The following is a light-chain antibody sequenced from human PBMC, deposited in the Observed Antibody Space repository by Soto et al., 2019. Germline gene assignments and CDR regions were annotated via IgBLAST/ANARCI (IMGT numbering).Light chain of an antibody. CDR2: GAS. CDR3: QQYGSSGT. Sequence: EIGMTQSPATLSVSPWERATLSCMASQSVSSSYLAWYKQKPGQAPRLLIYGASNRATGIPDRLSGSGSGTDFTLTISRMEPEDFAVYYCQQYGSSGTFGQGTKVDIK. V-gene: IGKV3-20*01. CDR1: QSVSSSY. J-gene: IGKJ1*01.